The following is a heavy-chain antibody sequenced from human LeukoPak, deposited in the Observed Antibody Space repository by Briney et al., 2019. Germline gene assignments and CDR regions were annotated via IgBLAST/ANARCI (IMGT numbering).Heavy chain of an antibody. CDR1: GGSFSGYY. CDR3: ARAKQQLADDAFDI. J-gene: IGHJ3*02. CDR2: INHSGST. V-gene: IGHV4-34*01. Sequence: PSETLSLTCAVYGGSFSGYYWSWIRQPPGKGLEWIGEINHSGSTNYNPSLKSRVTISVDTSKNQFSLKLSSVTAADTAVYYCARAKQQLADDAFDIWGQGTMVTVSS. D-gene: IGHD6-13*01.